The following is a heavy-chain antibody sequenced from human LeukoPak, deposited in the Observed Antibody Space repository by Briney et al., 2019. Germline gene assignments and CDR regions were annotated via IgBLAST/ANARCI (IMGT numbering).Heavy chain of an antibody. CDR3: ARGVIVAAAGTEYFQH. Sequence: PGGSLRLFCAASGFTFRSYWMHWVRQAPGKGLEWVSSISSISSYIYYADSVKGRFTISRDNAKNSLYLQMNSLRAEDTAVYYCARGVIVAAAGTEYFQHWGQGTLVTVSS. V-gene: IGHV3-21*01. CDR1: GFTFRSYW. CDR2: ISSISSYI. D-gene: IGHD6-13*01. J-gene: IGHJ1*01.